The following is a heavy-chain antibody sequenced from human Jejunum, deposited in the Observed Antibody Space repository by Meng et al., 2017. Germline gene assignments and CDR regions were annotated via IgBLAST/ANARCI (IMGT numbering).Heavy chain of an antibody. D-gene: IGHD3-16*01. Sequence: QVQLQESGPGLVKPSQTLSLTFTVSGGSISSGDYYWSWIRQPPGKGLEWIGYIYYSGATYSNPSLKSRATISIDTSKNQFSLRLTSVTAADTAVYYCVREKRRTYYFDYWGQGTLVTVSS. CDR3: VREKRRTYYFDY. V-gene: IGHV4-30-4*01. CDR2: IYYSGAT. J-gene: IGHJ4*02. CDR1: GGSISSGDYY.